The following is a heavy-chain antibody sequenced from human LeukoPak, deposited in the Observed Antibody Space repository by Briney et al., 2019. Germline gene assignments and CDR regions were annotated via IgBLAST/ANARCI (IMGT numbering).Heavy chain of an antibody. Sequence: GGSLILSCAASGFTFSSYDMSWVRQAPGRGLEWVSAIGGGGTPYYADSVKGRFTISRDNSKNTLYLQMNSLRAEDTAVYYCAKDDHGGSGWRDYFDQWGQGTLVTVSS. CDR2: IGGGGTP. CDR3: AKDDHGGSGWRDYFDQ. D-gene: IGHD6-19*01. V-gene: IGHV3-23*01. J-gene: IGHJ4*02. CDR1: GFTFSSYD.